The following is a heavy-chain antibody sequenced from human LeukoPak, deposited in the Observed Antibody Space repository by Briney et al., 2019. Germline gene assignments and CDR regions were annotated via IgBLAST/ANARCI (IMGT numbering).Heavy chain of an antibody. CDR1: GYTFTSYY. CDR2: INPSGGST. J-gene: IGHJ4*02. CDR3: ARDLPDLTYYYDSSGLDY. Sequence: ASVKVSCKASGYTFTSYYMHWVRQAPGQGLEWMGIINPSGGSTSYAQKFQGRVTMTRDTSTSTVYMELSSLRSEDTAVYYCARDLPDLTYYYDSSGLDYWGQGTLVTVSS. V-gene: IGHV1-46*01. D-gene: IGHD3-22*01.